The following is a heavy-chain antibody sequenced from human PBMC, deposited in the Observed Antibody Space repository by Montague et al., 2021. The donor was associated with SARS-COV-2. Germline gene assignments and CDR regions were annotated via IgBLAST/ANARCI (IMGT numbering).Heavy chain of an antibody. CDR1: GGSISSSSSY. J-gene: IGHJ4*02. V-gene: IGHV4-39*01. D-gene: IGHD6-19*01. CDR2: ISYRGST. Sequence: SETLSLTCTVSGGSISSSSSYWAWIRQPPGKGLEWIGSISYRGSTYYTPSLKSRAIISVDTSKNQLSLKLSSVTAADTAVYYCATQEDPSGWIPGPFDFWGQGTLLTVSS. CDR3: ATQEDPSGWIPGPFDF.